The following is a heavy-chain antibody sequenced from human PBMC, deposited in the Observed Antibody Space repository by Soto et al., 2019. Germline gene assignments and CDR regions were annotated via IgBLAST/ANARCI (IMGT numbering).Heavy chain of an antibody. V-gene: IGHV3-66*01. CDR2: ISNRGDT. J-gene: IGHJ3*02. CDR3: AREPRYCRGGSCSIAGDAYDI. D-gene: IGHD2-15*01. Sequence: EVHLVESGGGLVQPGGSLRLSCTASGFIVSDTYVNWVRQAPGKGLEWVSVISNRGDTHYADSVRGRFSLSRDISDNTLHLQMNSLRVDDTAVYYCAREPRYCRGGSCSIAGDAYDIWGQGTMVTVSS. CDR1: GFIVSDTY.